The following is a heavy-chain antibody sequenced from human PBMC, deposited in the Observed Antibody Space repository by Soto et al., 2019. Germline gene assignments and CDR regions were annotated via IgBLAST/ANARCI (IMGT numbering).Heavy chain of an antibody. Sequence: SETLSLTCTVSGGSISSSSYYWGWIRQPPGKGLEWIGSIYYSGSTYYNPSLKSRVTISVDTSKNQFSLKLSSVTAADTAVYYCARARRRYCSGGSCYSFDPWGQGALVTVSS. CDR3: ARARRRYCSGGSCYSFDP. D-gene: IGHD2-15*01. CDR1: GGSISSSSYY. J-gene: IGHJ5*02. CDR2: IYYSGST. V-gene: IGHV4-39*01.